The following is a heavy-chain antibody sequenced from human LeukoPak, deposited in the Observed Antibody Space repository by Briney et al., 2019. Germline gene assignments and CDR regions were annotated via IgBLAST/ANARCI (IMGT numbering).Heavy chain of an antibody. CDR3: ARGGRYCSSTSCYDYYYYYGMDV. Sequence: SETLSLTCIVSGGSISSSTYYWSWIRQPPGKGLEWIGEINHSGSTNYNPSLKSRVTISVDTSKNQFSLKLSSVTAADTAVYYCARGGRYCSSTSCYDYYYYYGMDVWGQGTTVTVSS. CDR1: GGSISSSTYY. D-gene: IGHD2-2*01. J-gene: IGHJ6*02. V-gene: IGHV4-39*07. CDR2: INHSGST.